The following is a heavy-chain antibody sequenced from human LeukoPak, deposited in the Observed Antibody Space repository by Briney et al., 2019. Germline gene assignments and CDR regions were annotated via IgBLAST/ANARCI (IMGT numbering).Heavy chain of an antibody. CDR1: GGSFSGYY. D-gene: IGHD6-13*01. V-gene: IGHV4-34*01. CDR3: ARGPLGAQLDKYYFDY. J-gene: IGHJ4*02. Sequence: SETLSLTCAVYGGSFSGYYWSWIRQPPGKGLEWIGEINHSGSTNYNPSLKSRVTISVDTSKNQFSLKLSSVTAADTAVYYCARGPLGAQLDKYYFDYWGQGTLVTVSS. CDR2: INHSGST.